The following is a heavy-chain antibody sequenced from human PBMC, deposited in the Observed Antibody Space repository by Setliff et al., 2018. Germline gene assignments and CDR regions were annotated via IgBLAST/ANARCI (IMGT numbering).Heavy chain of an antibody. CDR1: GASISSYY. Sequence: SETLSLTCTVSGASISSYYWSWIRQPPGKGLEWIGYIYYGGTTNYNPSLKSRVSISVDTSKNQFSLKLSSVTAADTAVYYCARQQLSPDSRYFDSWGQGTLVTVSS. CDR2: IYYGGTT. J-gene: IGHJ4*02. V-gene: IGHV4-59*08. D-gene: IGHD3-10*01. CDR3: ARQQLSPDSRYFDS.